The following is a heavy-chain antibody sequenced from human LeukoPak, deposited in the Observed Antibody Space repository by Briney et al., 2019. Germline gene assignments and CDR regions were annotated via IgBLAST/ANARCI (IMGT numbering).Heavy chain of an antibody. CDR3: AREGPRGNSQFDY. CDR2: IWYDGSNK. J-gene: IGHJ4*02. CDR1: GFTFSRFC. Sequence: GGSLRLSCAVSGFTFSRFCMNWVRQAPGKGLEWVALIWYDGSNKYYTDSVKGRLTISRDNSKNTLYLQMNSLRAEDTAVYYCAREGPRGNSQFDYWGQGTLVTVSS. D-gene: IGHD2/OR15-2a*01. V-gene: IGHV3-33*08.